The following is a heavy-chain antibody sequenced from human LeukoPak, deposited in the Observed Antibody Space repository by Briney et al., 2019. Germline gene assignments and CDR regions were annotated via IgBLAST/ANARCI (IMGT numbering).Heavy chain of an antibody. V-gene: IGHV3-30*02. CDR1: GFTFSRSG. J-gene: IGHJ6*04. Sequence: PGGSLRLSCAASGFTFSRSGMPWVRQAPGKGLEWVAFIRYDGSNKYYVESVKGRFTISRDNSKNTLYLQMNSLRDEDRAVYYCSKGGAIMDVWGKGTTVTVSS. D-gene: IGHD1-26*01. CDR2: IRYDGSNK. CDR3: SKGGAIMDV.